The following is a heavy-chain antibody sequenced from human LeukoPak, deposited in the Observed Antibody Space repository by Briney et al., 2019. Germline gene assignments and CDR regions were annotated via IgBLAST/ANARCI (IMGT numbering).Heavy chain of an antibody. CDR3: AKAGRGGAITMVRGVKGDYYYMDV. CDR2: ISGSGGRT. V-gene: IGHV3-23*01. CDR1: GFTFSTYG. Sequence: GGTLRLPCGASGFTFSTYGMSWVRQAPGKGLEWVSAISGSGGRTYYADSVKGRFTISRDNSKNTLYLQMNSLRAEDTAVYYCAKAGRGGAITMVRGVKGDYYYMDVWGKGTTVTVSS. D-gene: IGHD3-10*01. J-gene: IGHJ6*03.